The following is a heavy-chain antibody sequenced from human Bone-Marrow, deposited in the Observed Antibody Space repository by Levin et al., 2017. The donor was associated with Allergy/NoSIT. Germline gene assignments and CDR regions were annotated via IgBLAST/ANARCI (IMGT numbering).Heavy chain of an antibody. J-gene: IGHJ4*02. CDR1: GFSLSASGVG. V-gene: IGHV2-5*01. Sequence: SGPTLVKPTQTLTLTCTFSGFSLSASGVGVGWIRQPPGKALEWLALIYWNDNKRYSPSLKSRLTITKDTSKDQVVLTMTNMDPVDTATYYCAHSDWDHYDDSSGTFDYWGQGTLVTVSS. CDR2: IYWNDNK. CDR3: AHSDWDHYDDSSGTFDY. D-gene: IGHD3-22*01.